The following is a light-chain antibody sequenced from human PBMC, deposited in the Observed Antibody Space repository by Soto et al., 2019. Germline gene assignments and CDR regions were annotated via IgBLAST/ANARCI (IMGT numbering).Light chain of an antibody. J-gene: IGKJ1*01. CDR1: QSVSGSY. V-gene: IGKV3-20*01. Sequence: EIELTQSPGTLSLSPGERATLSCRASQSVSGSYLAWFQQKPGQAPRLLIYGASSRATGIPDRFSGSGSGTDFTLTISRLEPEDFAVYYCQPYCSSPQTSGQGTKVQIQ. CDR3: QPYCSSPQT. CDR2: GAS.